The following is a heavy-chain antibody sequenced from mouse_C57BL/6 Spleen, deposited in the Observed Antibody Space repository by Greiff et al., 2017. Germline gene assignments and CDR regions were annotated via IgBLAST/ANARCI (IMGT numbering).Heavy chain of an antibody. CDR3: ARSLYDYGTGY. Sequence: QVQLQQSGAELMKPGASVKLSCKATGYTFTGYWIEWVKQRPGHGLEWIGEILPGSGSTNYNEKFQGKATFTADTSSNTAYMQLSSLTTEDSSIYYCARSLYDYGTGYWGQGTLVTVSA. D-gene: IGHD2-4*01. CDR1: GYTFTGYW. V-gene: IGHV1-9*01. J-gene: IGHJ3*01. CDR2: ILPGSGST.